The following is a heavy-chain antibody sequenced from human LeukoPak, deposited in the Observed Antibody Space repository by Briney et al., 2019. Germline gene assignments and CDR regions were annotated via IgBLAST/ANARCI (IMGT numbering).Heavy chain of an antibody. CDR2: IYSDSGDT. CDR1: GYTFTGFY. J-gene: IGHJ4*02. V-gene: IGHV1-2*04. Sequence: GASVKVSCKASGYTFTGFYIHWVRQAPGQGLEWMGWIYSDSGDTNYVQKFQGCVTMTRDTSISTAYMELSRLTSDDTAAYYCARSAGSAFFDYWGQGTLVTVSS. D-gene: IGHD2-15*01. CDR3: ARSAGSAFFDY.